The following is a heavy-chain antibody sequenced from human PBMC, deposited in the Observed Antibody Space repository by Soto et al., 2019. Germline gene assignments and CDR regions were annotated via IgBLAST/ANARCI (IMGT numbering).Heavy chain of an antibody. J-gene: IGHJ3*02. V-gene: IGHV4-39*01. D-gene: IGHD2-15*01. Sequence: QLQLQESGPGLVKPSETLSLTCTVSGGSISSSSYYWGWIRQPPGKGLEWIGSIYYSGSTYYNPSLKSRVTISVDTSKNQFSLKLSSVTAADTAVYYCARLVVVVAATRVFAFDIWGQGTMVTVSS. CDR2: IYYSGST. CDR3: ARLVVVVAATRVFAFDI. CDR1: GGSISSSSYY.